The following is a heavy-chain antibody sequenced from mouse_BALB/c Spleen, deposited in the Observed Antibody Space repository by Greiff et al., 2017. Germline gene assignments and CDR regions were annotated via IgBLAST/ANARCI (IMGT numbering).Heavy chain of an antibody. CDR3: ARFYYRYDGAWFAY. V-gene: IGHV5-6-3*01. CDR1: GFTFSSYG. CDR2: INSNGGST. J-gene: IGHJ3*01. D-gene: IGHD2-14*01. Sequence: EVKLVESGGGLVQPGGSLKLSCAASGFTFSSYGMSWVRQTPDKRLELVATINSNGGSTYYPDSVKGRFTISRDNAKNTLYLQMSSLKSEDTAMYYCARFYYRYDGAWFAYWGQGTLVTVSA.